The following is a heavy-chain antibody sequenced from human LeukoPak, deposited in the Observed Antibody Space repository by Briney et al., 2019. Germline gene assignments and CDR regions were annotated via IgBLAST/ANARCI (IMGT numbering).Heavy chain of an antibody. Sequence: ASVKVSCKASGYTFTSYYMHWVRQAPGQGLEWMGIINPSGGSTTYAQKFQGRVTMTRDTSTSTAHMELRSLRSEDTAVYYCAREPSPMVRGYSPAFWGQGTLVTVSS. CDR3: AREPSPMVRGYSPAF. V-gene: IGHV1-46*01. CDR1: GYTFTSYY. J-gene: IGHJ4*02. D-gene: IGHD3-10*01. CDR2: INPSGGST.